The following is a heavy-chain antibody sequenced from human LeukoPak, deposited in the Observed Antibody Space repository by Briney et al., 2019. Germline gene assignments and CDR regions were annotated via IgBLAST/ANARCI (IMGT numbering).Heavy chain of an antibody. Sequence: SETLSLTCTVSGGSISGYYWSWIRQPAGKGLEWIGRIYTSGSTNYNPSLKSRVTMSVDTSKNQFSLKLSSVTAADTAVYYCARGDYDILTGYYIRYWGQGTLVTVSS. J-gene: IGHJ4*02. V-gene: IGHV4-4*07. D-gene: IGHD3-9*01. CDR2: IYTSGST. CDR1: GGSISGYY. CDR3: ARGDYDILTGYYIRY.